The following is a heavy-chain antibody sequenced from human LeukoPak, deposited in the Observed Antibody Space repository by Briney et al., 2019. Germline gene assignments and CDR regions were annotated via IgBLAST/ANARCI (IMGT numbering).Heavy chain of an antibody. Sequence: SETLSLTCAVYGGSFSGYYWSWIRQPPGKGLEWIGEINHSGSTNYNPSLKSRVTISVDTSKNQFSLKLSSVTAADTAVYYCARDVGSSGWYVGYYFDYWGQGTLVTVSS. J-gene: IGHJ4*02. CDR1: GGSFSGYY. D-gene: IGHD6-19*01. CDR3: ARDVGSSGWYVGYYFDY. CDR2: INHSGST. V-gene: IGHV4-34*01.